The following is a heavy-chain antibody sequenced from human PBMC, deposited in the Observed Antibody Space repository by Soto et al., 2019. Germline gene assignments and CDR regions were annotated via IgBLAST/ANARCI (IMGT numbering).Heavy chain of an antibody. V-gene: IGHV3-9*01. J-gene: IGHJ6*02. CDR2: ISWNSAST. Sequence: EVQLVESGGGLVEPDKSLRLSCVVSGFTYEDFAMHWVRQAPGKGLEWVSGISWNSASTGYADSVTGRFTISRDNAKNSLYLQMRNLTGDDTAMYYCVKDFRRYTNGLDVWGPGTSATVSS. CDR3: VKDFRRYTNGLDV. CDR1: GFTYEDFA. D-gene: IGHD5-18*01.